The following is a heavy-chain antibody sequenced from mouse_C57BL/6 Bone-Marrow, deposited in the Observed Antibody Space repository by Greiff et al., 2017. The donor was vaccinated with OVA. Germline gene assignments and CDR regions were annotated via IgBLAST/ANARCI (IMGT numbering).Heavy chain of an antibody. CDR1: GYTFTSYW. Sequence: QVQLQQPGAELVTPGASVKLSCKASGYTFTSYWMHWVKQRPGRGLEWLGRIDPNSGGTKYNEKFKSKATLTVDKPSSTAYMQLSRLTSEDSAVDYCARDYDKKGFAYWGQGTLVTVSA. J-gene: IGHJ3*01. V-gene: IGHV1-72*01. CDR3: ARDYDKKGFAY. D-gene: IGHD2-4*01. CDR2: IDPNSGGT.